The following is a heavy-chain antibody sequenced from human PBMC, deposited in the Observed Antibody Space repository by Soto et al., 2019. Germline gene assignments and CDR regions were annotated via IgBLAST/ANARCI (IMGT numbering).Heavy chain of an antibody. J-gene: IGHJ4*02. V-gene: IGHV3-11*01. Sequence: QVQLVESGGGLVKPGGSLRLSCAASGFTFSDYYMSWIRQAPGKGLGWVSYISSSGSTIYYADSVKGRFTISRDNAKNSLYLQMNSLRAEDTAVYYCASGYDFWSGYYVLGNFDYWGQGTLVTVSS. D-gene: IGHD3-3*01. CDR3: ASGYDFWSGYYVLGNFDY. CDR2: ISSSGSTI. CDR1: GFTFSDYY.